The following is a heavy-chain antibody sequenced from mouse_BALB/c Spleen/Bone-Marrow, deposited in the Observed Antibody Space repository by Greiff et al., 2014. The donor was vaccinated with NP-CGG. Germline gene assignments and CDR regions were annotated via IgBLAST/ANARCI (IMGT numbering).Heavy chain of an antibody. J-gene: IGHJ3*01. CDR2: IRLKSNNYAT. CDR3: TWFAY. Sequence: EVQLVESGGGLVQPGGSMKLSCVTSGFTFSNYWMNWVRQSPEKGLEWVAEIRLKSNNYATHYAESVKGRFTILRDDSKSSVYLQMNNLRAEDTGIYYCTWFAYWGQGTLVTVSA. V-gene: IGHV6-6*02. CDR1: GFTFSNYW.